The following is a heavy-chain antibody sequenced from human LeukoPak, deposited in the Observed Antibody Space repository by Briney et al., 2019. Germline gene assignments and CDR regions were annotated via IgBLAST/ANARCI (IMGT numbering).Heavy chain of an antibody. V-gene: IGHV3-74*01. CDR1: GFTFSSYW. CDR3: ARGWSFGGPYFDY. CDR2: INSDGSST. Sequence: GGSLRLSRAASGFTFSSYWMHWVRQAPGKGLVWVSRINSDGSSTSYADSVKGRFTISRDNSKNTLYLQMNSLRAEDTAVYYCARGWSFGGPYFDYWGQGTLVTVSS. D-gene: IGHD3-16*01. J-gene: IGHJ4*02.